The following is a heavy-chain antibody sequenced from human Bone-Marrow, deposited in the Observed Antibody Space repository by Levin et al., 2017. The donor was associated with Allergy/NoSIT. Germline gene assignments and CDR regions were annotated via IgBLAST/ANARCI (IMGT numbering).Heavy chain of an antibody. J-gene: IGHJ4*02. Sequence: SLRLSCAASGFRFDDSAMHWVRQAPGKGLEWVSGISWNSGSIYYADSVKGRFTISRDNAKNSLFLQMNSLRAEDTALYYCANEPGMAMIKGFIDYWGQGTLITVSS. CDR1: GFRFDDSA. CDR3: ANEPGMAMIKGFIDY. V-gene: IGHV3-9*01. D-gene: IGHD5-12*01. CDR2: ISWNSGSI.